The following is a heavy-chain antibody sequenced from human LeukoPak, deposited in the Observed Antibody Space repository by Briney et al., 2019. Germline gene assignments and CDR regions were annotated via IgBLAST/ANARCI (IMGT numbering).Heavy chain of an antibody. Sequence: GGSLRLSCAPSGFTFRSFSMNWVRQAPGKGLEWVSSISSSSTYIYYADSVKGRFTISRDNAKNSLYLQMNSLRADDTAVYYCARDLGGCYFDYWGQGTLVTVSS. J-gene: IGHJ4*02. CDR3: ARDLGGCYFDY. CDR2: ISSSSTYI. V-gene: IGHV3-21*01. CDR1: GFTFRSFS. D-gene: IGHD6-19*01.